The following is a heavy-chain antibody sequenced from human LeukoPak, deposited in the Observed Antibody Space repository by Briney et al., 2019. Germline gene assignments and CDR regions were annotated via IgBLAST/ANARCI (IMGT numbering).Heavy chain of an antibody. J-gene: IGHJ3*02. V-gene: IGHV4-59*08. Sequence: SETLSLTCTVSGGSISSYYWSWIRQSPGKGLEWIGYIYYSGSTNYNPSLKSRVTISVDTSKNQFSLKLSSVTAADTAVYYCARLVDLGAFDIWGQGTMVTVSS. D-gene: IGHD1-26*01. CDR2: IYYSGST. CDR1: GGSISSYY. CDR3: ARLVDLGAFDI.